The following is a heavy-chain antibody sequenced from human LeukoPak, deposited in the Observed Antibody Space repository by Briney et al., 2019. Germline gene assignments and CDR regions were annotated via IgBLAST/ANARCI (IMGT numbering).Heavy chain of an antibody. D-gene: IGHD1-26*01. J-gene: IGHJ4*02. CDR2: IYTSGST. CDR3: SRESGPSSPFGH. CDR1: GGSISSYY. V-gene: IGHV4-4*07. Sequence: SETLSLTCTVSGGSISSYYWSWIRQPAGKGLEWIGRIYTSGSTNYNPSLKSRVTMSVDTSKNHLSLNLASVTAADTAVYYCSRESGPSSPFGHWGQGILVTVTT.